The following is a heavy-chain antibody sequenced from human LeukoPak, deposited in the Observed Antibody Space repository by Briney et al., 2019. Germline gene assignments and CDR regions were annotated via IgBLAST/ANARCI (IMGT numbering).Heavy chain of an antibody. CDR1: GFTFSSYG. V-gene: IGHV3-23*01. CDR3: ARVSDSSSWYLPYFDY. Sequence: PGGTLRLSCAASGFTFSSYGMSWVRQAPGKGLEWVSAISGSGGSTYYADSVKGRFTISRDNSKNTLYLQMNSLRAEDTALYYCARVSDSSSWYLPYFDYWGQGTLVTVSS. D-gene: IGHD6-13*01. J-gene: IGHJ4*02. CDR2: ISGSGGST.